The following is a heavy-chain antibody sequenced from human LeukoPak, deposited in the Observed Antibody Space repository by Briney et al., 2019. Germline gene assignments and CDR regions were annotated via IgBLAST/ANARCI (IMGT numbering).Heavy chain of an antibody. V-gene: IGHV3-30-3*01. CDR2: ISYDGSNK. D-gene: IGHD3-22*01. J-gene: IGHJ1*01. CDR3: ARTLYYYYDSSGYPAEYFQH. CDR1: GFTFSSYA. Sequence: AGGSLRLSCAASGFTFSSYAMHWVRQAPGKGLEWVAVISYDGSNKYYADSVKGRFTISRDNSKNTLYLQMNSLRAEDTAVYYCARTLYYYYDSSGYPAEYFQHWGQGTLVTVSS.